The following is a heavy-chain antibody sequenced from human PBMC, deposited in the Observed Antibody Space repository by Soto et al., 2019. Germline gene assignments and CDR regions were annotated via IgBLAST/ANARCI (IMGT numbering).Heavy chain of an antibody. CDR1: GLSITDSEMG. CDR3: ARRHLAVAVSPWFDP. CDR2: IDSSGEK. D-gene: IGHD6-19*01. V-gene: IGHV2-26*01. Sequence: QVTLKESGPVLVKPTETLTLRCTVSGLSITDSEMGVSCIRQPPGQPLEWLAHIDSSGEKSYRTFLKSRLAISKDTSKSQRVLTMTNMDPADTATYYCARRHLAVAVSPWFDPWGQGIPVTVSS. J-gene: IGHJ5*02.